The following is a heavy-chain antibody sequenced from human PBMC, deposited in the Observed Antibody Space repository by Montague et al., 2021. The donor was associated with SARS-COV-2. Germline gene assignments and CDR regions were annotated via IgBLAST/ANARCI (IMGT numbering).Heavy chain of an antibody. V-gene: IGHV4-34*01. D-gene: IGHD2-2*01. J-gene: IGHJ6*02. CDR2: INHSGST. CDR3: ARVRAVPAAMRIFSLGRSYYGMDV. CDR1: GGSFSGYY. Sequence: SETLSLTCAVYGGSFSGYYWSWIRQPPGKGLEWIGEINHSGSTNYNPSLKNRVTISVDTSKNQFSLKLSSVTAADTAVYYCARVRAVPAAMRIFSLGRSYYGMDVWGQGTTVTVSS.